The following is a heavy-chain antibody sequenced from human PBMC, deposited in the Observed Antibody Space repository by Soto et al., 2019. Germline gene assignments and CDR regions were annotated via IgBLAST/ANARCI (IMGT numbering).Heavy chain of an antibody. CDR3: ARLYYGDYVDY. Sequence: SETLSLTCTVSGGSISSSSYYWGWIRQPPGKGLEWIGSIYYSGSTYYNPSLKSRVTISVDTSKNQFSLKLSSVTAADTAVYYCARLYYGDYVDYWGQGTLVTVSS. J-gene: IGHJ4*02. D-gene: IGHD4-17*01. CDR2: IYYSGST. V-gene: IGHV4-39*01. CDR1: GGSISSSSYY.